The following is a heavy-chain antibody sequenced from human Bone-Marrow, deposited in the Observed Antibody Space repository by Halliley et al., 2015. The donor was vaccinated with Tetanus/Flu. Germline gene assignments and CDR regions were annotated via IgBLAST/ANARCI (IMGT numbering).Heavy chain of an antibody. J-gene: IGHJ4*02. V-gene: IGHV3-74*01. Sequence: RINSDGSSTSYADSVKGRFTISRDNAKNTLYLQMNSLRAEDTAVYYCARGKAFWTTVIPLGFDYWGQGTLVTVSS. CDR3: ARGKAFWTTVIPLGFDY. D-gene: IGHD4-17*01. CDR2: INSDGSST.